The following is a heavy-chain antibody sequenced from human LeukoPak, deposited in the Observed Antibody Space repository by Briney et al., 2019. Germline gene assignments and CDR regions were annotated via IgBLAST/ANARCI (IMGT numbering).Heavy chain of an antibody. D-gene: IGHD3-22*01. Sequence: ASVKVSCKASGYTFTSYYMHWVRQAPGQGLEWMGIINPSGGSTSYAQKFQGRVTMTRDTSTSTVYMELSSLRSEDTAVYYCARARKTHYYDSSGYLAYWGQGTLATVSS. J-gene: IGHJ4*02. CDR1: GYTFTSYY. CDR2: INPSGGST. V-gene: IGHV1-46*01. CDR3: ARARKTHYYDSSGYLAY.